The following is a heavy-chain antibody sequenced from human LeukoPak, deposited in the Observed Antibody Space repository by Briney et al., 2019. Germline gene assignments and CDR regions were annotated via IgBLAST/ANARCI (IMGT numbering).Heavy chain of an antibody. CDR2: IYDSGST. CDR3: ARGDFCSKSNCYLRTMDV. CDR1: GGSISDYY. Sequence: SETLSLTCTVSGGSISDYYWNWIRQPPGKGLEWIGYIYDSGSTTYNPSLKSRVTMSVDTAKNQFSLRVRSVTAADTAVYYCARGDFCSKSNCYLRTMDVWGKGTTVTVSS. J-gene: IGHJ6*03. V-gene: IGHV4-59*01. D-gene: IGHD3-3*01.